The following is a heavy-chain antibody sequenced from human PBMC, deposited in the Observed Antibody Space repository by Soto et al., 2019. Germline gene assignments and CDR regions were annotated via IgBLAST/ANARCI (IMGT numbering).Heavy chain of an antibody. J-gene: IGHJ6*02. D-gene: IGHD4-17*01. CDR3: ATVRGTGTVTTWFFSPGGDNDYYYYGMDV. CDR1: GYTLTELS. V-gene: IGHV1-24*01. Sequence: ASVKVSCKVSGYTLTELSMHWVRQAPGKGLEWMGGFDPEDGETIYAQKFQGRVTMTEDTSTDTAYMELSSLRSEDTAVYYCATVRGTGTVTTWFFSPGGDNDYYYYGMDVWGQGTTVTVSS. CDR2: FDPEDGET.